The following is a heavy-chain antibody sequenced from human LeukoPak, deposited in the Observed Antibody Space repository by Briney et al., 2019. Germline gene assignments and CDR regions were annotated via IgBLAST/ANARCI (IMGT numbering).Heavy chain of an antibody. Sequence: PGRSLRLSCAASGFTFSNYGMHWVRQAPGKGLEWVAVIWYDGSNKYYADSVKGRFTISRDNSKNTLYLQMNSLRAEDTAVYYCAGNYGSYYFDYWGQGTLVTVSS. J-gene: IGHJ4*02. CDR1: GFTFSNYG. CDR2: IWYDGSNK. CDR3: AGNYGSYYFDY. D-gene: IGHD3-10*01. V-gene: IGHV3-33*01.